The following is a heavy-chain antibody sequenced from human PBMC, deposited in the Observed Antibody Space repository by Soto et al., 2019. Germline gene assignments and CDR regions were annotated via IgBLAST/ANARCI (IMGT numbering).Heavy chain of an antibody. CDR3: ARFSSSGERAPNDY. Sequence: ASVKVSCKASGYTFTSYDINWVRQATGQGLEWMGWMNPNSGNTGYAQKFQGRVTMTRNTSISTAYMELSSLRSEDTAVYYCARFSSSGERAPNDYWGQGTLVTVSS. V-gene: IGHV1-8*01. CDR1: GYTFTSYD. CDR2: MNPNSGNT. D-gene: IGHD6-13*01. J-gene: IGHJ4*02.